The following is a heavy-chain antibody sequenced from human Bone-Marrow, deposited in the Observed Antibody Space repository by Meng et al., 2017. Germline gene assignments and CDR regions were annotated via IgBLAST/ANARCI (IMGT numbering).Heavy chain of an antibody. CDR3: ATETGYRSGWYDHY. V-gene: IGHV1-18*01. Sequence: ASVKVSCKASGYTFTSYGISWVRQAPGQGLEWMGWISAYNGNTNYAQKLQGRVTMTTDKSTSTAYMELRSLRSEDTALYYCATETGYRSGWYDHYWGQGTLVTVSS. J-gene: IGHJ4*02. CDR2: ISAYNGNT. D-gene: IGHD6-19*01. CDR1: GYTFTSYG.